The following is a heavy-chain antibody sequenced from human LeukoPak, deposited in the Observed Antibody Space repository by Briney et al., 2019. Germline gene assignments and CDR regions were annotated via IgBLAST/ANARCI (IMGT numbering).Heavy chain of an antibody. V-gene: IGHV4-59*01. CDR2: IYYSGST. D-gene: IGHD6-19*01. J-gene: IGHJ6*02. CDR3: AAVAGRRGMDV. CDR1: GGSISSYY. Sequence: SETLSLTCTVSGGSISSYYWSWIRQPPGKGLEWIGYIYYSGSTNYNPSLKSRVTISVDTSKNQFSLKLSSVTAADTAVYYCAAVAGRRGMDVWGQGTTVTVSS.